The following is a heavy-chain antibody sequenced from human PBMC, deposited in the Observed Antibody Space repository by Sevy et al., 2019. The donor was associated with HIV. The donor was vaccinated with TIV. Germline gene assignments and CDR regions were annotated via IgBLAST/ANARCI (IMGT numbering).Heavy chain of an antibody. CDR1: GFSLSDYA. V-gene: IGHV3-30-3*01. J-gene: IGHJ4*02. CDR3: ARGPYNSGLRFDF. CDR2: ISFDGGNT. Sequence: QLGGSLRLSCVASGFSLSDYAMHWVRQGPDKGLAWVAVISFDGGNTYYSDAVEGRFTISRDNSKNTVFLQMNSLSPDDTALYYCARGPYNSGLRFDFWGQGTLVTVSS. D-gene: IGHD5-12*01.